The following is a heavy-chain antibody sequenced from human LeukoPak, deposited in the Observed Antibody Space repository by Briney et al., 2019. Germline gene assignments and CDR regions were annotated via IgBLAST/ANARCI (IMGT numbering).Heavy chain of an antibody. CDR3: ARFQYYYDSSGYYRYFDY. V-gene: IGHV4-30-4*01. CDR1: GGSISSGDYY. J-gene: IGHJ4*02. Sequence: SQTLSLTCTVSGGSISSGDYYWSWIRQPPGKGLEWIGYIYYSGSTYYNPSLKSRVTISVDTSKNQFSLKLSSVTAADTAVYYCARFQYYYDSSGYYRYFDYWGQGTLVTVSS. D-gene: IGHD3-22*01. CDR2: IYYSGST.